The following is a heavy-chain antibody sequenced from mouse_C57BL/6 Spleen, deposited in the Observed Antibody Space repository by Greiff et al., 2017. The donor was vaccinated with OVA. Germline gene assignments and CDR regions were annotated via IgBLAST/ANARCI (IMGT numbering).Heavy chain of an antibody. J-gene: IGHJ3*01. V-gene: IGHV1-74*01. CDR3: ALETGTLAY. CDR1: GYTFTSYW. D-gene: IGHD4-1*01. Sequence: QVQLKQPGAELVKPGASVTVSCKASGYTFTSYWMHWVKQRPGQGLEWIGRIHPSDSDTNYNQKFKGKATLTVDKSSSTAYMQLSSLTSEVSAVYSCALETGTLAYWGQGTLVTVSA. CDR2: IHPSDSDT.